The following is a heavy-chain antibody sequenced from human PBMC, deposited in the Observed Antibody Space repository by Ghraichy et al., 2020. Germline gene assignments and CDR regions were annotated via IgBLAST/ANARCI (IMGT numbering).Heavy chain of an antibody. D-gene: IGHD2-15*01. CDR1: GFTFSTYA. J-gene: IGHJ4*02. CDR2: ISGSGGST. V-gene: IGHV3-23*01. CDR3: AKDGYCSAGSCYPHYYFDY. Sequence: GGSLRLSCADSGFTFSTYAMSWVRQAPGKGLEWVSGISGSGGSTYYADSVKGRFTISRDNSKNTLFLQMNSLRAEDTAVYYCAKDGYCSAGSCYPHYYFDYWGQGTLVTVSS.